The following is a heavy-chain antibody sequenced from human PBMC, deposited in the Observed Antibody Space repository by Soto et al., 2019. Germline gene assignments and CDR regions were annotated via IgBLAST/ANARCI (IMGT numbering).Heavy chain of an antibody. CDR1: GFTFDIFT. V-gene: IGHV3-23*01. D-gene: IGHD4-17*01. J-gene: IGHJ3*01. Sequence: EVQLLESGGGLVQPGGSLRLSCAASGFTFDIFTMGWVRQAPGKGLEWVSTITRGSLSTYYADSVKGRFTASRDNSKNTLFLQMNSLRAEDTALYYCAKEDGDPYLDSFDVWGQGTVVTVSS. CDR2: ITRGSLST. CDR3: AKEDGDPYLDSFDV.